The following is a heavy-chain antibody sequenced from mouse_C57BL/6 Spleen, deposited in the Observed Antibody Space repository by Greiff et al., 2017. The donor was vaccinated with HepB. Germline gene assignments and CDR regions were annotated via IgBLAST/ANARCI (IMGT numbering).Heavy chain of an antibody. CDR1: GFTFSNYW. V-gene: IGHV6-3*01. CDR3: TAPYYSNFYFDY. Sequence: EVKLEESGGGLVQPGGSMKLSCVASGFTFSNYWMNWVRQSPEKGLEWVAQIRLKSDNYATHYAESVKGRFTISRDDSKSSVYLQMNNLRAEDTGIYYCTAPYYSNFYFDYWGQGTTLTVSS. D-gene: IGHD2-5*01. CDR2: IRLKSDNYAT. J-gene: IGHJ2*01.